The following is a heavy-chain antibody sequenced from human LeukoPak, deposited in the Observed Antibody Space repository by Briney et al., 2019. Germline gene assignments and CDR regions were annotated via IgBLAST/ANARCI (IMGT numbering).Heavy chain of an antibody. CDR3: ATFKYINGLMD. D-gene: IGHD6-19*01. CDR1: GYIFTSYG. CDR2: ISAYNGNT. Sequence: GASGKVSCKTSGYIFTSYGIGWVRQPPGQGLEWMGWISAYNGNTNYVQKFPGRVTMTTDTSTTTAHMELRSITSDDTAVYYCATFKYINGLMDWCQGTLVIVSS. J-gene: IGHJ4*02. V-gene: IGHV1-18*01.